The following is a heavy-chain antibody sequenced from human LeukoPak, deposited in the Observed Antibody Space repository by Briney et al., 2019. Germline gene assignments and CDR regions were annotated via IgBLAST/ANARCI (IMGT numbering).Heavy chain of an antibody. V-gene: IGHV4-34*01. CDR3: ARGPSLDY. CDR1: GGSFSGYY. CDR2: INHSGST. J-gene: IGHJ4*02. Sequence: SETLSLTCAVYGGSFSGYYWSWICQPPGEGLEWIGEINHSGSTNYNPSLKSRVTISVDTSKNQFSLKLSSVTAADTAVYYCARGPSLDYWGQGTLVTVSS.